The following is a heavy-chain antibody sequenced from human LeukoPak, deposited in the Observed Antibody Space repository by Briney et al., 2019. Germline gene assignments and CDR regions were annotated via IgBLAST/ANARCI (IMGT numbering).Heavy chain of an antibody. V-gene: IGHV3-64D*06. CDR1: GFTFSSYA. D-gene: IGHD3-16*01. J-gene: IGHJ5*02. CDR3: VKSASGGASP. CDR2: ISSNGGST. Sequence: GGSLRLSCAASGFTFSSYAMSWVRQAPGKGLEYVSAISSNGGSTYYADSVKGRFTISRDNSKNTLYLQMSSLRAEDTAVYYCVKSASGGASPWGQGTLVTVSS.